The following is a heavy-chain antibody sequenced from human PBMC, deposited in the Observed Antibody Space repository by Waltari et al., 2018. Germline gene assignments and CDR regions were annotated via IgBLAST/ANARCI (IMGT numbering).Heavy chain of an antibody. D-gene: IGHD2-8*01. Sequence: QVHLVQSGAEVKKPGASVTVSCKASGSSFSGYSLNWVRQVAGQGLAWMGWIRTYNGETNYAQKFQGRVTMTTDTSTSTAYMELRSLTSDDTAVYYCARDPGVLYFQHWGQGTLVTVSS. CDR1: GSSFSGYS. V-gene: IGHV1-18*01. CDR3: ARDPGVLYFQH. CDR2: IRTYNGET. J-gene: IGHJ1*01.